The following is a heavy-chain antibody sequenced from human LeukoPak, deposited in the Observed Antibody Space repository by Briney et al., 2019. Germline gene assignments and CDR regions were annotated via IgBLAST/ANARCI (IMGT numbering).Heavy chain of an antibody. CDR2: IYYSGSA. D-gene: IGHD2-15*01. Sequence: SETLSLTCTVSGGSISSYYWSWIRQPPGKGLEWIGYIYYSGSANYNPSLKSRVTISVDTSKNQFSLKLSSVTAADTAVYYCAREYCSGGSCYDYWGQGTLVTVSS. J-gene: IGHJ4*02. CDR3: AREYCSGGSCYDY. V-gene: IGHV4-59*01. CDR1: GGSISSYY.